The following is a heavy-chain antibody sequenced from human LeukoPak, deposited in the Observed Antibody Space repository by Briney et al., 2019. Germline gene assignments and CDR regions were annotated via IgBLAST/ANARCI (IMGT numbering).Heavy chain of an antibody. D-gene: IGHD1-14*01. CDR1: GYTFNTYA. CDR2: VSAYNGNT. J-gene: IGHJ4*02. V-gene: IGHV1-18*01. CDR3: AKTLPARTFFDY. Sequence: ASVKVSCKASGYTFNTYAVSWVRQAPGQALEWMGWVSAYNGNTKYAEALEGRVTMTTDRSTSTAYLELRNLSSGDTAVYYCAKTLPARTFFDYWGQGTLVTVSS.